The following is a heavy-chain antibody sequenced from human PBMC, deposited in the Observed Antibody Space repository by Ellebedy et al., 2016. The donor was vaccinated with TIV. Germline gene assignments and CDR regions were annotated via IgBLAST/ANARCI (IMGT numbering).Heavy chain of an antibody. V-gene: IGHV1-24*01. CDR1: VPLLTDYS. D-gene: IGHD1-26*01. J-gene: IGHJ4*02. Sequence: AASVKVSCKVFVPLLTDYSMHLVRQAPGKGLEFMGGFDPEDGETIYAQKFQGRLIMTDDRSTDTAYMDLSSLRSDDTAVYYCATQDVAAGWEVPYWGQGTLVTVSS. CDR2: FDPEDGET. CDR3: ATQDVAAGWEVPY.